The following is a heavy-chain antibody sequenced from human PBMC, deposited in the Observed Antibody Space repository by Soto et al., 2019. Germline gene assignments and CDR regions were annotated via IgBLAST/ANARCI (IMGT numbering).Heavy chain of an antibody. D-gene: IGHD5-12*01. CDR3: ARDRGYTGYDLQY. V-gene: IGHV3-48*02. J-gene: IGHJ4*02. Sequence: EVQLVESGGGLVQPGGSLRLSCAASGFSFSSYAMNWVRQAPGKGLEWVSYISSTSSTIYYADSVKGRFTISRDNAENSLYLQMNRLRDEDTAVYFWARDRGYTGYDLQYWGQGALVIVSS. CDR2: ISSTSSTI. CDR1: GFSFSSYA.